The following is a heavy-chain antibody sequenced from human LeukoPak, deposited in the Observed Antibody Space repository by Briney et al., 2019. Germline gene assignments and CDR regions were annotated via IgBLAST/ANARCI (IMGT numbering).Heavy chain of an antibody. CDR1: GFTFSSYA. J-gene: IGHJ4*02. V-gene: IGHV3-23*01. CDR3: AKDLVGATLRLDFDY. D-gene: IGHD1-26*01. Sequence: GGSLRLSCAASGFTFSSYAMSWVRQAPGKGLEWVSVISASGGSTHYADSVKGRFTISRDNSKSTLYLQMNSLGAEDTAVYYCAKDLVGATLRLDFDYWGQGTLVTVSS. CDR2: ISASGGST.